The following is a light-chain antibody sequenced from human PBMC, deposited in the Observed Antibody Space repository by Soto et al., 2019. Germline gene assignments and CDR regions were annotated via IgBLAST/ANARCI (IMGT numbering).Light chain of an antibody. CDR2: LGS. CDR3: MQSLQTPLT. J-gene: IGKJ4*01. Sequence: DIVMTQSPLSLPVTPGEPASISCRSSQSLLHRSGYNYLDWYLQKPGQSPQLLIYLGSNRASGVPDRFSGGGSGTDFTLKIGRVEAEDVGVYYCMQSLQTPLTFGGGTKVEIK. V-gene: IGKV2-28*01. CDR1: QSLLHRSGYNY.